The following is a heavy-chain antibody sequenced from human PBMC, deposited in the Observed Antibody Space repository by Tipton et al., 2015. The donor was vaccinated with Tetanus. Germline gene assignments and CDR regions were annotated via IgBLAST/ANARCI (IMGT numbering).Heavy chain of an antibody. J-gene: IGHJ6*04. D-gene: IGHD1-26*01. V-gene: IGHV4-59*07. Sequence: TLSLTCTVSGGSISTYHWNWIRQFPGKGLEWIGYIDYFGTTKYNPSLKSRVAMSVDTSKNQLSLKLSSVTSAGTAVYYCARGDGYHYYYHMDVWGRGTTVTVSS. CDR1: GGSISTYH. CDR3: ARGDGYHYYYHMDV. CDR2: IDYFGTT.